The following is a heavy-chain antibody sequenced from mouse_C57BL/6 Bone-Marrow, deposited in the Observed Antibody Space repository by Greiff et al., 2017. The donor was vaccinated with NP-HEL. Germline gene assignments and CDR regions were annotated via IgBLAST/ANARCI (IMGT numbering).Heavy chain of an antibody. D-gene: IGHD2-4*01. CDR2: IRLKSDNYAT. Sequence: DVKLVESGGGLVQPGGSMKLSCVASGFTFSNYWMNWVRQSPEKGLEWVAQIRLKSDNYATHYAESVKGRFTISRDDSKSSVYLQMNNLRAEDTGIYYCTEIIYYDYGFAYWGQGTLVTVSA. CDR1: GFTFSNYW. CDR3: TEIIYYDYGFAY. V-gene: IGHV6-3*01. J-gene: IGHJ3*01.